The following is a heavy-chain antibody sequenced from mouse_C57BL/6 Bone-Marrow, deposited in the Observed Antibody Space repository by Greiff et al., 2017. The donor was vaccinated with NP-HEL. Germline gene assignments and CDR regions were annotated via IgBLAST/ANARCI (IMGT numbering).Heavy chain of an antibody. D-gene: IGHD1-1*01. V-gene: IGHV1-55*01. CDR1: GYTFTSYW. CDR3: ARNGSLDY. Sequence: QVQLQQPGAELVKPGASVKMSCKASGYTFTSYWITWVKQRPGQGLEWIGDIYPGSGSTNYNEKFKSKATLTVDKSSSTAYMQISSLTSEDSAVYYCARNGSLDYWGQGTTLTVSS. CDR2: IYPGSGST. J-gene: IGHJ2*01.